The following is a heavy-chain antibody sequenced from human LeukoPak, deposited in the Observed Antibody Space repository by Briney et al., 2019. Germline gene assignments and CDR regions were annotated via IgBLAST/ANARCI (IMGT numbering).Heavy chain of an antibody. D-gene: IGHD3-9*01. Sequence: PGGSLRLSCAASGFTFSDYYMSRIRQASGKGLEWVSYISSIWSYKNYADSVKGRFTISRDNAENSLYLHMKSLRAGDTAVYYCAKSLAYYDILPSYYYYYDYGMDVWGKGTTVTVSS. V-gene: IGHV3-11*06. CDR2: ISSIWSYK. J-gene: IGHJ6*04. CDR3: AKSLAYYDILPSYYYYYDYGMDV. CDR1: GFTFSDYY.